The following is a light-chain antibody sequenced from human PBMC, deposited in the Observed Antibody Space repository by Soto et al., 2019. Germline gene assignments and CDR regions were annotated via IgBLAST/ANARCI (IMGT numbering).Light chain of an antibody. Sequence: QSVLTQPASVSGAPGQRVTISCTGSSSNIGAGYAVYWYQQLPGTAPKLLIYGNSNRPSGVSDRFSGSKSGTSASLAITGLQAEDEADYYCQSYDSSLSGWVFGGGTKLTVL. J-gene: IGLJ3*02. CDR2: GNS. V-gene: IGLV1-40*01. CDR1: SSNIGAGYA. CDR3: QSYDSSLSGWV.